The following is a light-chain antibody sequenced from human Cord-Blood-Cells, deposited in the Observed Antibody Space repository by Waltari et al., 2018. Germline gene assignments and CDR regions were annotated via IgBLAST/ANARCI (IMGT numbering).Light chain of an antibody. Sequence: IVLTQSPGTLSLSPGERVTLSCRASQSVSSSYLAWYQQKPGQAPRLLIYGASRRATGIPDRFSCSGSGTDFTLTISRLEPEDFAVYYCQQYGSSPPITFGQGTRLEIK. V-gene: IGKV3-20*01. CDR1: QSVSSSY. J-gene: IGKJ5*01. CDR2: GAS. CDR3: QQYGSSPPIT.